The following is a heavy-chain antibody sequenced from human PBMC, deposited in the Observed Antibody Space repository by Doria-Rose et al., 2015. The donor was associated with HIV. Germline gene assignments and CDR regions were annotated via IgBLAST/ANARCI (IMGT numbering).Heavy chain of an antibody. CDR3: ARIKSSRWYHKYYFDF. J-gene: IGHJ4*02. V-gene: IGHV2-26*01. Sequence: QVTLKEPGPVLVKPTETLTLTCTVSGVSLSSPGMGVSWIRQPPGKALEWLAHNFSDDERSYKTSLKSRLTISRGTSKSQVVLTMTDMDPVDTATYYCARIKSSRWYHKYYFDFWGQGTLVIVSA. D-gene: IGHD6-13*01. CDR2: NFSDDER. CDR1: GVSLSSPGMG.